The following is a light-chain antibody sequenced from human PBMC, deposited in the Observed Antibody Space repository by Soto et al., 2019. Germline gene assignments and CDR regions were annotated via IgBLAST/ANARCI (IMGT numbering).Light chain of an antibody. Sequence: AIQMTQSPSSLSASVGDRVTITCRASQAISIDVGWYQRKPGEAPQLVIYAASRLQSGVPSRFSGSGSATDFTLTISSLQPEDSATYYCLQDYSYPRTFGQGTKVDIK. CDR1: QAISID. J-gene: IGKJ1*01. V-gene: IGKV1-6*01. CDR3: LQDYSYPRT. CDR2: AAS.